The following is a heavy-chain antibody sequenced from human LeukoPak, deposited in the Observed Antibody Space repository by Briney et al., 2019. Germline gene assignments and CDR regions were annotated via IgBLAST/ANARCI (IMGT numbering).Heavy chain of an antibody. V-gene: IGHV4-34*10. CDR3: AREGIEEWELFDY. CDR2: ISHSGSS. CDR1: GGPFRGFF. Sequence: SETLSLTCAVYGGPFRGFFWSWIRQAPGKGLEWIGEISHSGSSNYNPSLKSRITISVDTSKSQFSLRLTSVTAADTAVYYCAREGIEEWELFDYWGQGTLVTVSS. J-gene: IGHJ4*02. D-gene: IGHD1-26*01.